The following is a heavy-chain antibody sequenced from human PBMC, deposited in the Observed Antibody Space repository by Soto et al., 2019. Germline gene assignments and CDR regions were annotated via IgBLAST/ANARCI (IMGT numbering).Heavy chain of an antibody. J-gene: IGHJ4*02. D-gene: IGHD3-10*01. V-gene: IGHV3-33*06. Sequence: PGGSLRLSCAASGFPFSRYGMHWVRQAPGKGLEWVALIWYDGSNEYYADSVKGRFTISRDNSKNTLYLQMNSLRAEDTAVYYCAKTYYYGSGSYFPFDYWGQGTLVTVSS. CDR3: AKTYYYGSGSYFPFDY. CDR2: IWYDGSNE. CDR1: GFPFSRYG.